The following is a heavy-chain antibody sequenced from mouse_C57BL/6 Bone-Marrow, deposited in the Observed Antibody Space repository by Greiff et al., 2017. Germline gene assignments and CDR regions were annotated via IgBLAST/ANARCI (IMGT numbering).Heavy chain of an antibody. D-gene: IGHD2-3*01. V-gene: IGHV14-2*01. Sequence: VQLQQSGAELVKPGASVKLSCTASGFNIKDYYMHWVKQRTEQGLEWIGRIDPEDGEPKYAPKFQGKATITAEPSSNTAYLQLSSLTSEDTAVYYCASGGWLLLFAYWGQGTLVTVSA. CDR3: ASGGWLLLFAY. J-gene: IGHJ3*01. CDR2: IDPEDGEP. CDR1: GFNIKDYY.